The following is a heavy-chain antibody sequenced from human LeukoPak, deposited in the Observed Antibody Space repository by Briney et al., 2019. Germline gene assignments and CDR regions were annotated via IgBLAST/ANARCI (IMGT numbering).Heavy chain of an antibody. CDR2: ISSSSSTI. V-gene: IGHV3-48*02. Sequence: GGSVRLSCVASGFTFSSYSMNWVHQAPGKGLEWVSYISSSSSTIYYADSVKGRFTISRDNAKNSLFLQMNSLRDEDTAVYYCARVRRSAKNYYGMDVWGQGSTVTVSS. J-gene: IGHJ6*02. CDR1: GFTFSSYS. CDR3: ARVRRSAKNYYGMDV.